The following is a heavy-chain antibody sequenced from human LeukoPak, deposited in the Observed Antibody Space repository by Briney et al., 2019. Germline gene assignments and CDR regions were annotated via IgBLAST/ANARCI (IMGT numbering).Heavy chain of an antibody. CDR2: IWYDGSNK. J-gene: IGHJ3*02. CDR3: AREGYCSSTSCQIDAFDI. V-gene: IGHV3-33*01. Sequence: TGRSLRLSCAASGFTFSSYGMHWVRQAPGKGLEWVAVIWYDGSNKYYADSVKGRFTISRDNSKNTLYLQMNSLRAEDTAVYYCAREGYCSSTSCQIDAFDIWGQGTMVTVSS. CDR1: GFTFSSYG. D-gene: IGHD2-2*01.